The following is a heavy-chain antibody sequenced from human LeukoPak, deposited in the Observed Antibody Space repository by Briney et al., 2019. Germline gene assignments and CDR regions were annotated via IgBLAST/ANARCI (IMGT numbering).Heavy chain of an antibody. CDR3: ARENNGDRYYFDC. V-gene: IGHV3-21*06. D-gene: IGHD2-8*01. Sequence: GGSLRLSCAASGFTFSSYWMHWVRQAPGKGLEWVASINGRGGLIYYANSVKGRFTISRDNARNSLYLQLNSLRGEDTAVYYCARENNGDRYYFDCWGQGALVTVS. CDR1: GFTFSSYW. J-gene: IGHJ4*02. CDR2: INGRGGLI.